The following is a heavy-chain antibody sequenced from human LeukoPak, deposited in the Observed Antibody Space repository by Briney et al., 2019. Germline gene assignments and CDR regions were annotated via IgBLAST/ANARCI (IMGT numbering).Heavy chain of an antibody. J-gene: IGHJ4*02. Sequence: SETLSLTCTVSGGSVSSNIYYWNWLRQPPGKGLEWTGYIYYSGSTNYNPSLKSRVTISVETSKNQFSLKRTSLTAADTAVYYCAREDSSGYLGYWGQGTLVTVSS. D-gene: IGHD3-22*01. CDR3: AREDSSGYLGY. V-gene: IGHV4-61*01. CDR1: GGSVSSNIYY. CDR2: IYYSGST.